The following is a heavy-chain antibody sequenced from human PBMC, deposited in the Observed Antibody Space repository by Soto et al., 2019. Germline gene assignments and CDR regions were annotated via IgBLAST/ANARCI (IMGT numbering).Heavy chain of an antibody. V-gene: IGHV3-7*01. CDR1: GFTFSSYW. Sequence: WGSLRLSCAASGFTFSSYWMSWVRQAPGKGLEWVANIKQDGSEKYYVDSVKGRFTISRDNAKNSLYLQMNSLRAEDTAVYYCAREKYNWNYWGTYYFDYWGQGTLVTVSS. CDR3: AREKYNWNYWGTYYFDY. CDR2: IKQDGSEK. D-gene: IGHD1-7*01. J-gene: IGHJ4*02.